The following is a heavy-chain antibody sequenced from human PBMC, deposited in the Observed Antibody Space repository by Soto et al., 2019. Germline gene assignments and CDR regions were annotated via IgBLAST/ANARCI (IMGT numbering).Heavy chain of an antibody. CDR1: GFTFSNYW. V-gene: IGHV3-7*03. Sequence: GWSLKLSCAVSGFTFSNYWMSWVRQAPGKGLEWVANIKQDGSEQYYVDSVKGRFTISRDNAKNSLYLQMNSLRAEDTAVYYCARDLDYSGNSDYWGQGTLVTVSS. D-gene: IGHD4-4*01. CDR2: IKQDGSEQ. CDR3: ARDLDYSGNSDY. J-gene: IGHJ4*02.